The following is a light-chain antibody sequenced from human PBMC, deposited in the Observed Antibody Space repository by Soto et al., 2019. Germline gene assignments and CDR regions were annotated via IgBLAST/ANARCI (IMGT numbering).Light chain of an antibody. Sequence: EIVLTQSPGTLSLSPGERATLSCRASQSVSSYLVCYQQKPGQAPMLLIYDASTMATDVPATFSGSWSGTDLPLTIRRLGPEDFAIYYWQQRSSWPPFSFGPGTKVDIK. CDR2: DAS. CDR1: QSVSSY. V-gene: IGKV3-11*01. J-gene: IGKJ3*01. CDR3: QQRSSWPPFS.